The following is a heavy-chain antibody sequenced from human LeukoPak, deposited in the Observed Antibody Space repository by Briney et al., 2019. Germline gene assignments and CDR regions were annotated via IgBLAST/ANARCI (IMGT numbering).Heavy chain of an antibody. CDR1: GYTFTSYN. Sequence: ASVKVSCKASGYTFTSYNMHWVRQAPGQGLEWMGIINPSGGSTSYAQKFQGRVTMTRDTSTSTVYMELSSLRSEDTAVYYCARGHSSGYYFDYFDYWGQGTLVTVSS. CDR3: ARGHSSGYYFDYFDY. J-gene: IGHJ4*02. D-gene: IGHD3-22*01. V-gene: IGHV1-46*01. CDR2: INPSGGST.